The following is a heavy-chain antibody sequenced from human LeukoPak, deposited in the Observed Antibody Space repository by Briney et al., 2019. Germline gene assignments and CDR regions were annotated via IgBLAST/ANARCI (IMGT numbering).Heavy chain of an antibody. Sequence: GGSLRLSCAASGFTFSSYWMHWVRQAPGKGLVWVSRINSDGSSTSYADSVKGRFTISRDNAKNTLYLQMNSLRAEDTAVYYCARRYYYGSGSYTNYYYMDVWGKGTTVTISS. CDR3: ARRYYYGSGSYTNYYYMDV. D-gene: IGHD3-10*01. V-gene: IGHV3-74*01. CDR2: INSDGSST. CDR1: GFTFSSYW. J-gene: IGHJ6*03.